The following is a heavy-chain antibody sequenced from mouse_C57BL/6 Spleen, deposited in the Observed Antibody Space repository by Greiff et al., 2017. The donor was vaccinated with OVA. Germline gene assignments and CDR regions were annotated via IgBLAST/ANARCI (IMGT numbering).Heavy chain of an antibody. CDR3: ARWGYPFDY. D-gene: IGHD2-2*01. CDR2: INPNNGGT. V-gene: IGHV1-22*01. J-gene: IGHJ2*01. Sequence: EVKLQESGPELVKPGASVKMSCKASGYTFTDYNMHWVKQSHGKSLEWIGYINPNNGGTSYNQKFKGKATLTVNKSSSTAYMELRSLTSEDSAVYYCARWGYPFDYWGQGTTLTVSS. CDR1: GYTFTDYN.